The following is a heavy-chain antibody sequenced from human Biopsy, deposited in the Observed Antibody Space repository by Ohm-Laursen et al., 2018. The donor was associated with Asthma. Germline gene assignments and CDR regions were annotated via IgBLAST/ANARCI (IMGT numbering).Heavy chain of an antibody. Sequence: ASSVKVSCKASGYTFINYAIHWVRQAPGQRLEWMGWINAGNGNTKYSQKFQGRDTISRDTSASTAYMDLSSLRSEDTAVYYCAKESGSNYAFDIWGQGTMVTVSS. CDR3: AKESGSNYAFDI. J-gene: IGHJ3*02. V-gene: IGHV1-3*01. D-gene: IGHD1-1*01. CDR1: GYTFINYA. CDR2: INAGNGNT.